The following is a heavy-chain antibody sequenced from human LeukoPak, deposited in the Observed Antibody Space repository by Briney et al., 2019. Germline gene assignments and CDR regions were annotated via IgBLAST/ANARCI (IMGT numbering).Heavy chain of an antibody. V-gene: IGHV4-38-2*02. D-gene: IGHD3-10*01. CDR2: IYHSGST. Sequence: PSETLSLTCTVSGYSISSGYYWGWIRQPPGKGLEWIGSIYHSGSTYYNPSLKSRVTISVDTSKNQFSLKLSSVTAADTAVYYCARGHYYGSGSWGWGQGTLVTVSS. J-gene: IGHJ4*02. CDR1: GYSISSGYY. CDR3: ARGHYYGSGSWG.